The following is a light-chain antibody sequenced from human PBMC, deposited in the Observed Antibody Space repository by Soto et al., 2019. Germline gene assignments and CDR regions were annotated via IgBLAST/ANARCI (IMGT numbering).Light chain of an antibody. CDR3: SSYTSSSTLVV. V-gene: IGLV2-14*01. CDR1: SSDVGGYNY. CDR2: EVS. J-gene: IGLJ2*01. Sequence: QSALTQRASVSGSPGQSITISCTGTSSDVGGYNYVSWYQQHPGKAPKLMIYEVSNRPSGVSNRFSGSKSGNTASLTISGLQAEDEADYYCSSYTSSSTLVVFGGGTKVTVL.